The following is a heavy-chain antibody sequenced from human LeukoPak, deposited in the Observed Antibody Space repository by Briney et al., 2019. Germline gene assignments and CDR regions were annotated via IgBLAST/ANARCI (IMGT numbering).Heavy chain of an antibody. Sequence: ASVKVSCKTSGYSFTGYAIHWVRQAPGQRLEWMGWINAGNGHTKYSLKFQGSITITRDTSASTAYMELSSLRSEDTAVYYCARGLYTDDAFDIWGQGTMVTVSS. CDR2: INAGNGHT. D-gene: IGHD2-8*01. CDR1: GYSFTGYA. CDR3: ARGLYTDDAFDI. J-gene: IGHJ3*02. V-gene: IGHV1-3*01.